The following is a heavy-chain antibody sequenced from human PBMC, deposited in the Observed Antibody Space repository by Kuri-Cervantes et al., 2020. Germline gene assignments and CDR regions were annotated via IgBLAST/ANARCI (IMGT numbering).Heavy chain of an antibody. D-gene: IGHD6-13*01. CDR1: GGSISLYY. J-gene: IGHJ3*02. CDR2: IFYSGST. V-gene: IGHV4-59*01. Sequence: SGTLSLPCTVSGGSISLYYWSWIRQPPGKGLEWIGHIFYSGSTNYNPSLKSRVTISVDTSKNQFPLRLSSVTAADTAVYYCATSSRNAFDSWGQGTMVTVSS. CDR3: ATSSRNAFDS.